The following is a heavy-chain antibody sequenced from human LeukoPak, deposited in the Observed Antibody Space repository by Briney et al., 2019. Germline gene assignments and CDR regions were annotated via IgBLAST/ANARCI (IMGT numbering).Heavy chain of an antibody. CDR2: IRYGGTNK. V-gene: IGHV3-30*02. CDR3: AKSGYNRFDY. Sequence: PGGSLRLSCAASGFTFSSYGMHWVRQAPGKGLEWVAFIRYGGTNKDYADSVKGRFTISRDNSKNTLYLQMNSLRAEDTAVYYCAKSGYNRFDYWGQGTLVTVSS. D-gene: IGHD5-24*01. CDR1: GFTFSSYG. J-gene: IGHJ4*02.